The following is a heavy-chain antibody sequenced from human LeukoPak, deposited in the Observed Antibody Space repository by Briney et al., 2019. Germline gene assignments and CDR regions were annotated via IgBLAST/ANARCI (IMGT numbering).Heavy chain of an antibody. CDR3: ARVSRPFGGVIVNYFDY. CDR2: INPNSGGT. V-gene: IGHV1-2*02. Sequence: ASVKVSCKASGHTFTGYYMHWVRQAPGQGLEWMGWINPNSGGTNYAQKFQGRVTMTRDTSISTAYMELSRLRSDDTAVYYCARVSRPFGGVIVNYFDYWGQGTLVTVSS. J-gene: IGHJ4*02. D-gene: IGHD3-16*02. CDR1: GHTFTGYY.